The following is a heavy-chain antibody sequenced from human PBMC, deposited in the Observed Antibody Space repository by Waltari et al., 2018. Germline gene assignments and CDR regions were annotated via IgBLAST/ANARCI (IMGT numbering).Heavy chain of an antibody. CDR1: GVSFSSFY. CDR3: TTGRRWLQFQY. V-gene: IGHV4-34*02. CDR2: FSHLRST. J-gene: IGHJ1*01. D-gene: IGHD5-12*01. Sequence: QVQLQQWGAGLLKPSETLSLSCAVYGVSFSSFYFSWVRQPPGKGLEWIGEFSHLRSTTYNPYLQSRVTISIDTSRNQFSLQLTSVTAADTALYYCTTGRRWLQFQYWGQGTLVTVS.